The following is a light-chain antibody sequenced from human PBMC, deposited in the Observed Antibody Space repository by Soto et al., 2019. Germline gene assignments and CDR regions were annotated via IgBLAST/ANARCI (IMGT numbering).Light chain of an antibody. CDR1: SSDVGGYNY. V-gene: IGLV2-14*01. J-gene: IGLJ1*01. Sequence: QSVLTQPASVSGSPGQSITISCTGTSSDVGGYNYVSWYQQHPGKVPKLMIYEVSNRPSGVVNRFSGSKSGNTASLTISGLQAEGEADYYCSSFTSSSTQVFGTGTKVTVL. CDR3: SSFTSSSTQV. CDR2: EVS.